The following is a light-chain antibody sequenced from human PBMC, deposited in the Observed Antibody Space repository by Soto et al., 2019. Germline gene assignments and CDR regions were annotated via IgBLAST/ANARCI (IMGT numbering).Light chain of an antibody. CDR1: QSVSSN. Sequence: EIMMTQSPGTLSASPGERATLSCRASQSVSSNLAWYQQKPGQPPRLLIYAVYTRATGIPARFSCSGSGTEFTLTISSLQSEDFAVYYCQQYNKWPLTFGQGTKVEIK. V-gene: IGKV3-15*01. CDR2: AVY. J-gene: IGKJ1*01. CDR3: QQYNKWPLT.